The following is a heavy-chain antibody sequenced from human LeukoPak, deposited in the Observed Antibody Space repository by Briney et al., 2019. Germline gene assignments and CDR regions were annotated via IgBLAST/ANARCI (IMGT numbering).Heavy chain of an antibody. CDR2: IYYSGST. Sequence: PSETLSLTCTVSGGSISSYYWSWIRLPPGKGLEWIGYIYYSGSTNYNPSLKSRVTISVDTSKNQFSLKLSSVTAADTAVYYCASALWFGELFTDLFDYWGQGTLVTVSS. J-gene: IGHJ4*02. D-gene: IGHD3-10*01. V-gene: IGHV4-59*01. CDR1: GGSISSYY. CDR3: ASALWFGELFTDLFDY.